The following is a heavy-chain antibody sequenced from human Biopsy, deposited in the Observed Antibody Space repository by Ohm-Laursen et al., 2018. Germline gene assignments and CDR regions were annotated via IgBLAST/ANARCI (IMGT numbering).Heavy chain of an antibody. CDR2: INHSGRT. Sequence: SDTLSLTCEVYGKTFSDYYWSWIRQPPGKGLEWIGQINHSGRTNYNPSLKSRVTISVDTSKNQFSLKVRSVTDADTAVYYCVRGVDYYDPYHYYALDVWGQGTTVTVSS. D-gene: IGHD3-22*01. CDR3: VRGVDYYDPYHYYALDV. V-gene: IGHV4-34*01. CDR1: GKTFSDYY. J-gene: IGHJ6*02.